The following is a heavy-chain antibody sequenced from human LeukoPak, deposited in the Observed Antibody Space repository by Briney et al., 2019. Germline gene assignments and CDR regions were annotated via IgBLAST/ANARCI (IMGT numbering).Heavy chain of an antibody. V-gene: IGHV3-74*01. J-gene: IGHJ4*02. CDR2: INSDGTST. D-gene: IGHD4-17*01. CDR1: GFTFSSYW. CDR3: ARRGSYGDYSVY. Sequence: GGSLRLSCAASGFTFSSYWMHWVRQAPGKGLVWVSRINSDGTSTGYADSVEGRFTISRDNAKNTLYLQMNSLRAEDTAVYYCARRGSYGDYSVYWGQGTLVTVSS.